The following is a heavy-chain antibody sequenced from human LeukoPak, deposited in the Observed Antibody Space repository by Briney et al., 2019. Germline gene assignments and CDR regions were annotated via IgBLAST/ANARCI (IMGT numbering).Heavy chain of an antibody. V-gene: IGHV4-31*03. CDR3: ARDRYGSGTYGGLGMYWFDP. J-gene: IGHJ5*02. CDR2: ISYRGTT. CDR1: GGSISSADYY. Sequence: SQTLSLTCTVSGGSISSADYYWGWTRQHPGKGLEWIAYISYRGTTNYNPSIKTRAPMSGDTSKNPFSLKLLSMTAADTAVYYCARDRYGSGTYGGLGMYWFDPWGQGTLVTVSS. D-gene: IGHD3-10*01.